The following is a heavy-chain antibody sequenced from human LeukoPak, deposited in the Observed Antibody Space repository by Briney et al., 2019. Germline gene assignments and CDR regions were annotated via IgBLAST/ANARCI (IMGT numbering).Heavy chain of an antibody. V-gene: IGHV1-3*01. CDR2: VNGGDGNT. Sequence: ASVKVSCKASGYNFAGYAMHWVRQAPGQSLEWMGRVNGGDGNTKYSQKFQGRVTITRDTSASTAYMELSSLRSEDTAVYYCARDRYSSSWYLHDAFDIWGQGTMVTVSS. J-gene: IGHJ3*02. D-gene: IGHD6-13*01. CDR3: ARDRYSSSWYLHDAFDI. CDR1: GYNFAGYA.